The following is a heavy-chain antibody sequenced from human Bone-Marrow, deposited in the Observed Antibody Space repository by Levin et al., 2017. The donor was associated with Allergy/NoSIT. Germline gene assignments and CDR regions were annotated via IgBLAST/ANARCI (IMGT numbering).Heavy chain of an antibody. CDR1: GGSIRGSNW. Sequence: SQTLSLTCAVSGGSIRGSNWWSWVRQPPGKGLEWIGEISHSGSTNYNPSLESRVTMSLDKSKNQFSLKLTSVTAADTAVYYCARDHGDYDSSGYYFDYWGQGTLVTVSS. J-gene: IGHJ4*02. CDR3: ARDHGDYDSSGYYFDY. D-gene: IGHD3-22*01. CDR2: ISHSGST. V-gene: IGHV4-4*02.